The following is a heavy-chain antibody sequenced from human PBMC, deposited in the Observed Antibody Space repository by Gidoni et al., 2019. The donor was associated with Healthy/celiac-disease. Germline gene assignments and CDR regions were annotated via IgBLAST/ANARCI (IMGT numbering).Heavy chain of an antibody. Sequence: QVQLVQSGAEVKKPGSSVKVSCKASGGTFSSYALSWVRQAPGQGLEWMGGIIPIFGTANYAQKFQGRVTITADESTSTAYMELSSLRSEDTAVYYCARDPDYGGNSGDYYYYMDVWGKGTTVTVSS. V-gene: IGHV1-69*01. CDR1: GGTFSSYA. CDR2: IIPIFGTA. J-gene: IGHJ6*03. D-gene: IGHD4-17*01. CDR3: ARDPDYGGNSGDYYYYMDV.